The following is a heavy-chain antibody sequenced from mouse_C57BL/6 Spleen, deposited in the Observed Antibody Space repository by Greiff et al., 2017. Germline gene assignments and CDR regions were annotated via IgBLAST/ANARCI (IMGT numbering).Heavy chain of an antibody. V-gene: IGHV1-82*01. CDR1: GYAFSSSW. CDR3: ASTAQATGAMDY. CDR2: IYPGDGDT. J-gene: IGHJ4*01. D-gene: IGHD3-2*02. Sequence: QVQLQQSGPELVKPGASVKISCKASGYAFSSSWMNWVKQRPGKGLEWIGRIYPGDGDTNYNGKFKGKATLTADKSSSTAYMHLSSLTSEDSAVYFGASTAQATGAMDYWGQGTSVTVSS.